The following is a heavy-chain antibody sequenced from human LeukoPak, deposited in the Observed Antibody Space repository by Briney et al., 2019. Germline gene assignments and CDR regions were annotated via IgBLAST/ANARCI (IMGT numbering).Heavy chain of an antibody. CDR2: IYPRDGST. J-gene: IGHJ4*02. Sequence: ASVKVSCKASGYTSTSNYIHWVRQAPGQGLEWMGMIYPRDGSTSYAQKFQGRVTVTRDTSTSTVHMELSGLRSEDTAVYYCARDQEGFDYWGQGTLVTVSS. CDR3: ARDQEGFDY. V-gene: IGHV1-46*01. CDR1: GYTSTSNY.